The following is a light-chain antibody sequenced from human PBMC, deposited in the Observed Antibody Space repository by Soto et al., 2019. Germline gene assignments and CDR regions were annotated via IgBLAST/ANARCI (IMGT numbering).Light chain of an antibody. CDR3: VSWDDSLSGLV. CDR2: SDN. V-gene: IGLV1-47*02. Sequence: QAVVTQSPSASGPPGQRVTISCSGRSANIGNNYVCWYQQLPGTAPKLLIYSDNQRPSGVPDRFSGSKSGSSASLAISGLRPEDEADYFCVSWDDSLSGLVFGTGTKLTVL. J-gene: IGLJ1*01. CDR1: SANIGNNY.